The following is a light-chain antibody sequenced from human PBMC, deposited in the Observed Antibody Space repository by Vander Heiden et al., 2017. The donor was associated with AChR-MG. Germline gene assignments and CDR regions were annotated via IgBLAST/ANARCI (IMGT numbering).Light chain of an antibody. CDR3: QVWDTSTDHPV. V-gene: IGLV3-21*04. CDR1: NIGSKS. J-gene: IGLJ2*01. CDR2: HDS. Sequence: SYVLTQPPSVSVAPGKTARITCGGNNIGSKSVHWYQQKPGQAPVAVIYHDSDRPSGIPERFSGSNSGNTAILTISRVEAGDEADYYCQVWDTSTDHPVFGGGTKLNVL.